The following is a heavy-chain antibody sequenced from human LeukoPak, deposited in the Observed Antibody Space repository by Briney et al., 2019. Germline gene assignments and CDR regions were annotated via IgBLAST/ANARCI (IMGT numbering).Heavy chain of an antibody. CDR3: ARGPNYDILTYVRTWGGDDF. D-gene: IGHD3-9*01. V-gene: IGHV3-33*08. Sequence: GGSLRLSCAAFGFPFRTYSMHWVRQAPGKGLEWVAVIWYDGSKKFCADSVEARFTISSNNSIDTVFLQMNSLRAEDTALYYCARGPNYDILTYVRTWGGDDFWGQGTLVTVSS. CDR2: IWYDGSKK. J-gene: IGHJ4*02. CDR1: GFPFRTYS.